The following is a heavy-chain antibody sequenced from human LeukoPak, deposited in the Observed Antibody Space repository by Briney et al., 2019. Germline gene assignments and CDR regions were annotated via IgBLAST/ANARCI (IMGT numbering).Heavy chain of an antibody. D-gene: IGHD3-22*01. V-gene: IGHV1-2*02. CDR1: GYTFTGYY. J-gene: IGHJ4*02. Sequence: ASVKVSCKASGYTFTGYYMHWVRQAPGQGLEWMGWINPNSGGTNYAQKFQGRVTMTRDTSISTAYMELRRLRSDDTAVYYCARVRGRWSSAPPNFDYWGQGTLVTVSS. CDR3: ARVRGRWSSAPPNFDY. CDR2: INPNSGGT.